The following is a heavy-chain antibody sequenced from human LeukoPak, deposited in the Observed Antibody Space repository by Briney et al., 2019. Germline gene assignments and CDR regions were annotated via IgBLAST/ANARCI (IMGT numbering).Heavy chain of an antibody. CDR1: GFTFSSYA. J-gene: IGHJ5*02. D-gene: IGHD2-15*01. CDR3: ARGADGVSSNSRGWFDP. Sequence: GGSLRLSCAASGFTFSSYAMNWVRQAPGKGLEWVSSISTSSSYIYYADSVRGRFTISRDNAKNSLYLQMNSLRAEDTAVYSCARGADGVSSNSRGWFDPWGQGTLVTVSS. V-gene: IGHV3-21*01. CDR2: ISTSSSYI.